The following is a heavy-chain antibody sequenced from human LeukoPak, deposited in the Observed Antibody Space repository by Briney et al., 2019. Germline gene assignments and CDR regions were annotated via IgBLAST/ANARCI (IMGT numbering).Heavy chain of an antibody. V-gene: IGHV3-21*01. D-gene: IGHD3-9*01. J-gene: IGHJ4*02. CDR3: ARDYQVYYDILTGPRYFDY. CDR1: GFTFNSYS. Sequence: GGSLRLSCAASGFTFNSYSMNWVRQAPGKGLEWVSSISSSSSYIYYADSVKGRFTISRDNAKNSLYLQMNSLRAEDTAVYYCARDYQVYYDILTGPRYFDYWGQGTLVTVSS. CDR2: ISSSSSYI.